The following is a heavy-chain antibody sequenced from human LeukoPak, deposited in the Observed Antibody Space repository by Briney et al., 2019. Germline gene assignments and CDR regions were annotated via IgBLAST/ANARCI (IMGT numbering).Heavy chain of an antibody. J-gene: IGHJ6*02. V-gene: IGHV4-59*01. CDR1: VGSLSSYY. D-gene: IGHD1-1*01. CDR3: ARRNDGMDV. Sequence: PSETLSLTCTDSVGSLSSYYWCWIRQHPREGREWIGYIYYSGSTIYNPSLKSRVTISVDTSKNQFSLKLSAVTAADTAVYYCARRNDGMDVWGQGTSVIVSS. CDR2: IYYSGST.